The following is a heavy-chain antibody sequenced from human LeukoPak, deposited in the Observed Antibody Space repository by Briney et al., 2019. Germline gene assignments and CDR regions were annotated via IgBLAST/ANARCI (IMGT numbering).Heavy chain of an antibody. CDR1: GFNFNTFI. J-gene: IGHJ4*02. CDR2: LRAGGPYGTEK. D-gene: IGHD1-26*01. Sequence: QAGGSLRLSCAASGFNFNTFIMHWVRQAPGKGLEWVTFLRAGGPYGTEKFYADSVKGRFTISRDNAKNSLYLQMNSLRADDTAVYYCARDAGSYHFDYWGQGTLVTVSS. CDR3: ARDAGSYHFDY. V-gene: IGHV3-30*02.